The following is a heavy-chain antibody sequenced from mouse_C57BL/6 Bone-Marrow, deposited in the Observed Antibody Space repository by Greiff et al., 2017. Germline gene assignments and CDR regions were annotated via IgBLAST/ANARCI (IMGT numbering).Heavy chain of an antibody. J-gene: IGHJ4*01. CDR1: GYSFTGYY. CDR3: ARRLYYSNYYYYAMDY. Sequence: VQLQQSGPELVKPGASVKISCKASGYSFTGYYMNWVKQSPEKSLEWIGEINPSTGGTTYNQTFKAKATLTVDKSSSTAYMQLKSLTSEDSAVYYCARRLYYSNYYYYAMDYWGQGTSVTVSS. D-gene: IGHD2-5*01. V-gene: IGHV1-42*01. CDR2: INPSTGGT.